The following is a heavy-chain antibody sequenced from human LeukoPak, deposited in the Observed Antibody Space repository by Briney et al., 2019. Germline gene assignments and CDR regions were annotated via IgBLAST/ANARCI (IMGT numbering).Heavy chain of an antibody. Sequence: GGSLRLSCAASGFTFDDYGMSWVRHAPGKGLEWVSGINWNGGSTGYADSVKGRFTISRDNAKNSLYLQMNSLRAEDTALYYCARDLPTYYDFWSGYLNWFDPWGQGTLVTVSS. J-gene: IGHJ5*02. D-gene: IGHD3-3*01. V-gene: IGHV3-20*04. CDR1: GFTFDDYG. CDR2: INWNGGST. CDR3: ARDLPTYYDFWSGYLNWFDP.